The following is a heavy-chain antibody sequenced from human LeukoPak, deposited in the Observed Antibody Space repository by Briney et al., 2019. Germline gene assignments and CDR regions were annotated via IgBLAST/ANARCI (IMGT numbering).Heavy chain of an antibody. CDR1: GGSISTYY. V-gene: IGHV4-59*01. Sequence: SETLSLTCTVSGGSISTYYWSWIRQPPGKGLEWIGYIYYSGSTNYNPSLKSRVTISVDTSKNQFSLKLGSVTAADTAVYYCARGYGSGSKYYFDYWGQGTLVTVSS. CDR3: ARGYGSGSKYYFDY. J-gene: IGHJ4*02. D-gene: IGHD3-10*01. CDR2: IYYSGST.